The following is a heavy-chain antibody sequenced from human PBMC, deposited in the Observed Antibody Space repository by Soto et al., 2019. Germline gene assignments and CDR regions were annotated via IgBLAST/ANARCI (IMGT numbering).Heavy chain of an antibody. CDR2: INPSDSYT. V-gene: IGHV5-10-1*01. CDR1: GYSFTSYW. D-gene: IGHD2-2*02. Sequence: ESLKISCQGSGYSFTSYWIGWVRQRPGKGLEWMGRINPSDSYTTYSPSFQDHVTISTDKSFSTAYLQWSGLKASDTAMYYCARLGYCTGTSCYTFDSWGQGTLVTVSS. CDR3: ARLGYCTGTSCYTFDS. J-gene: IGHJ4*02.